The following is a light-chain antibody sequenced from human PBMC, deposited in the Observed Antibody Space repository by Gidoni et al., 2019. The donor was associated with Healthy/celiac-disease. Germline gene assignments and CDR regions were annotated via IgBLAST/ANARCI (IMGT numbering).Light chain of an antibody. CDR1: KLGYKY. Sequence: SYELTQPPSVSLSPGQTASITCSVDKLGYKYAYWYQQKPGQSPLLVIYQDSKRPSGIPERFAGSNSGNTATLTISGTQAMDEADYYCQAWDSSTVVFGGGTKLTVL. V-gene: IGLV3-1*01. CDR2: QDS. CDR3: QAWDSSTVV. J-gene: IGLJ2*01.